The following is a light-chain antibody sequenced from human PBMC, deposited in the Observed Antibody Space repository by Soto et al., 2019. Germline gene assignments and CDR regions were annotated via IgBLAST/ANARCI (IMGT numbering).Light chain of an antibody. V-gene: IGKV3-15*01. CDR1: QSVSSN. J-gene: IGKJ4*01. Sequence: EVVMTQSPATLSVSLGDRATLSGRASQSVSSNLAWYQQKPGQAPRLLIYGASTRATGIPARFSGSGSGTEFTLTISSLQSEDFAVYSCQQYNNWPLTFGGGTRWIS. CDR2: GAS. CDR3: QQYNNWPLT.